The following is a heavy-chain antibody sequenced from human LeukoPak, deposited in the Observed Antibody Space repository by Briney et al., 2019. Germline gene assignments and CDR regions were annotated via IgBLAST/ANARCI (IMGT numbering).Heavy chain of an antibody. D-gene: IGHD3-10*01. Sequence: GRSLRLSCAASGFTFSSYAMHWVSQAPGKGLEWVAVISYDGSNKYYADSVKGRFTISRDNSRNTLYLQMNSLRVEDTAVYYCAKNDYGDYWGQGTPVTVSS. CDR3: AKNDYGDY. CDR1: GFTFSSYA. CDR2: ISYDGSNK. J-gene: IGHJ4*02. V-gene: IGHV3-30-3*02.